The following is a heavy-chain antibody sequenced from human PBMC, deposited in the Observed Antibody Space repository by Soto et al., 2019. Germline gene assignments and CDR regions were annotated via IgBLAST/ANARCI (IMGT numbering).Heavy chain of an antibody. D-gene: IGHD6-19*01. CDR2: IYYCGST. CDR1: GCSISSSSYY. Sequence: LQLQESGPGLVKPSETLSLTCTVSGCSISSSSYYWGWIRQPPGKGLEWIGSIYYCGSTYYNPSLKSRVTISVDTSKNQFSMTLSSVTAADTAVYYCARTRAVWFDPWGQGTLVTVSS. CDR3: ARTRAVWFDP. V-gene: IGHV4-39*01. J-gene: IGHJ5*02.